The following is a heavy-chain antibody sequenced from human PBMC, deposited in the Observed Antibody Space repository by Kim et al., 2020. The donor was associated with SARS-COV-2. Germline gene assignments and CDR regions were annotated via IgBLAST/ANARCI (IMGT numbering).Heavy chain of an antibody. CDR2: ISSSSSYI. D-gene: IGHD4-17*01. CDR1: GFTFSSYS. V-gene: IGHV3-21*01. CDR3: ERGGGDYGDYVIDY. J-gene: IGHJ4*02. Sequence: GGSLRLSCAASGFTFSSYSMNWVRQAPGKRLEWVSSISSSSSYIYYADSVKGRFTISRDNAKNSLYLQMNSLRAEDTAVYYCERGGGDYGDYVIDYWGQGTLVTVSS.